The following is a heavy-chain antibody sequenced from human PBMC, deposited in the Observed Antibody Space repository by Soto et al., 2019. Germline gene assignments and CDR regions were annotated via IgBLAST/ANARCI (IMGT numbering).Heavy chain of an antibody. CDR3: AKDFRISGGHYGSLNYYYGMDV. CDR2: ISYDGILK. CDR1: GFTFRSST. Sequence: VQLVESGGGLVKPGGSLRLSCAGSGFTFRSSTMSWVRQAPGKGLEWVAIISYDGILKYYADPVKGRFTISRDTAKSALYLKRNSLRTEDTAVYYCAKDFRISGGHYGSLNYYYGMDVWGQGTTVTVSS. D-gene: IGHD3-10*01. J-gene: IGHJ6*02. V-gene: IGHV3-30*18.